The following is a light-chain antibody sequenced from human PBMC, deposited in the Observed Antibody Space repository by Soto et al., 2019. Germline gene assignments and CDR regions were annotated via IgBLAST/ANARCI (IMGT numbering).Light chain of an antibody. CDR3: HQYGGSPPT. CDR2: DAV. Sequence: IVLTQSPVTLSLSPGEGATLSCRASQSVTGTNLAWYQQRAGQAPRLLIYDAVRRATGIPDRFSGSGSGTDFTLTISRLEPEDFAVYYCHQYGGSPPTFGQGTKVDI. CDR1: QSVTGTN. J-gene: IGKJ1*01. V-gene: IGKV3-20*01.